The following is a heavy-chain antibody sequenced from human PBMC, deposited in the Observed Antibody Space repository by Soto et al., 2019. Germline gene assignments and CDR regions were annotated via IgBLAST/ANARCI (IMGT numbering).Heavy chain of an antibody. J-gene: IGHJ4*02. Sequence: GGSLRLSCAASGFTVSSNYMSWVRQAPGKGLEWVSVIYSGGSTYYADSVRDRFTISRDNSKNTLYLQLNGLRAEDTAVYYCARGGSRRLQLWFVFDYWGQGTLVTVSS. CDR1: GFTVSSNY. V-gene: IGHV3-53*01. CDR3: ARGGSRRLQLWFVFDY. D-gene: IGHD5-18*01. CDR2: IYSGGST.